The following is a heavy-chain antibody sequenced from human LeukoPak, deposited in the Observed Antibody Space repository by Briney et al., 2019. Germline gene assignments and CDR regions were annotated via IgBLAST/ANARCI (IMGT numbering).Heavy chain of an antibody. CDR2: IYTDGST. CDR3: ARDVRCGRPYYFDS. Sequence: PSQTLSLTCTVSGGSITSGSHDWSWIRQPAGKGLEGIGRIYTDGSTNYNPSLKSRVTISVDTSKNQFSLKVSAVTAADTAVYYCARDVRCGRPYYFDSWGQGTLVTVSS. D-gene: IGHD2-15*01. V-gene: IGHV4-61*02. CDR1: GGSITSGSHD. J-gene: IGHJ4*02.